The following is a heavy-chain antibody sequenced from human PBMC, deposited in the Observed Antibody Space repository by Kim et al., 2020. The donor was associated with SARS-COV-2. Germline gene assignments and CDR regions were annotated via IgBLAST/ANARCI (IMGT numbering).Heavy chain of an antibody. D-gene: IGHD2-15*01. V-gene: IGHV3-23*01. CDR3: ARAYCSGGRCHHFDY. Sequence: GGSLRLSCAASGFPFSSYYMRWVRQAPGKGLEWVSTISDSGVKTYYADSVKGRFATSRDNSKNTLYLQMTSLRAEDTAVYYCARAYCSGGRCHHFDYWGQGTLPPSPQ. J-gene: IGHJ4*02. CDR2: ISDSGVKT. CDR1: GFPFSSYY.